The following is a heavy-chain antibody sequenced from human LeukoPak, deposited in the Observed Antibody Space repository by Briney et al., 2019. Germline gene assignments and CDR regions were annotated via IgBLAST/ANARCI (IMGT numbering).Heavy chain of an antibody. J-gene: IGHJ6*03. CDR2: ISSSSSYI. Sequence: GGSLRLSCAASGFTFSSYSMNWVRQAPGKGLEWVSSISSSSSYIYYADSVKGRFTISRDNAKNSLYLQMNSLRAEDTAVYYCARDIVVVPAAISYYYYYYMDVWGKGTTVSVSS. D-gene: IGHD2-2*01. V-gene: IGHV3-21*01. CDR1: GFTFSSYS. CDR3: ARDIVVVPAAISYYYYYYMDV.